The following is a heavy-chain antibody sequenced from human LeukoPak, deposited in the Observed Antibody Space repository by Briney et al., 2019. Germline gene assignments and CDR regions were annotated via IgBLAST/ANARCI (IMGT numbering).Heavy chain of an antibody. D-gene: IGHD4-11*01. CDR1: GYSFTSYW. CDR2: IYPGDSDT. J-gene: IGHJ4*02. V-gene: IGHV5-51*01. CDR3: ARVGNSNYPSFDYFDY. Sequence: GESLKISCKGSGYSFTSYWIGWVRQMPGKGLEWMGIIYPGDSDTRYSPSFQGQVTISADKSISTAYLQWSSLKASDTAMYYCARVGNSNYPSFDYFDYWGQGTLVTVSS.